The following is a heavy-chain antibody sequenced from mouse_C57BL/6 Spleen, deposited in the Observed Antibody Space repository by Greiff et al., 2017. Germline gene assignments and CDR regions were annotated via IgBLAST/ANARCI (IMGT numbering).Heavy chain of an antibody. CDR3: ARLPTVVATRYFDV. V-gene: IGHV1-82*01. J-gene: IGHJ1*03. Sequence: VKLVESGPELVKPGASVKISCKASGYAFSSSWMNWVKQRPGKGLEWIGRIYPGDGDTNYNGKFKGKATLTADKSSSSAYMQLSSLTSEDSAVXVCARLPTVVATRYFDVWGTGTTVTVAS. CDR1: GYAFSSSW. D-gene: IGHD1-1*01. CDR2: IYPGDGDT.